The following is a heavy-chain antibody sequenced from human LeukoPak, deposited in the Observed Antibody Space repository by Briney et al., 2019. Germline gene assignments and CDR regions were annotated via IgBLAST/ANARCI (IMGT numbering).Heavy chain of an antibody. V-gene: IGHV4-30-2*01. J-gene: IGHJ4*02. CDR3: ARGRYSSFDY. CDR1: GGSISSGGYS. CDR2: IYHSGST. Sequence: PSETLSLTCAVSGGSISSGGYSWSWIRQPPGKGLEWIGYIYHSGSTYYNPSLKSRVTISVDRSKNQFSLKLSSVTATDTAVYYCARGRYSSFDYWGQGTLVTVSS. D-gene: IGHD5-18*01.